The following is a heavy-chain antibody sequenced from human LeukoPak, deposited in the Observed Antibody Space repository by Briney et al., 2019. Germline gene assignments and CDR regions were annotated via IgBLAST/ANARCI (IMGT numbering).Heavy chain of an antibody. V-gene: IGHV3-49*04. Sequence: GGSLRLSCTASGFTFGDYGMSWVRQAPGKGLEWVGFIRSKAYGGTTEYAASVKGRFTISRDDSKTIAYLQMNSLKTEDTAVYYCTGSFGELTFFDQWGQGTLVTVSS. CDR2: IRSKAYGGTT. CDR1: GFTFGDYG. J-gene: IGHJ4*02. D-gene: IGHD3-10*01. CDR3: TGSFGELTFFDQ.